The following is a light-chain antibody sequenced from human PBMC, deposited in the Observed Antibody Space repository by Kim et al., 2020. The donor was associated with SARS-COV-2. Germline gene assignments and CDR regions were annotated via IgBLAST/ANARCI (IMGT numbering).Light chain of an antibody. V-gene: IGLV2-23*02. Sequence: GQSIAISCTATSSDVGSYNLISWYQQYPGKDPTLMIYEVNTRPSGVSNRFSGSKSGNPDSLTISGLQGEDEADYYCCSYTGISTLVFGGGTQLTVL. CDR3: CSYTGISTLV. CDR2: EVN. J-gene: IGLJ3*02. CDR1: SSDVGSYNL.